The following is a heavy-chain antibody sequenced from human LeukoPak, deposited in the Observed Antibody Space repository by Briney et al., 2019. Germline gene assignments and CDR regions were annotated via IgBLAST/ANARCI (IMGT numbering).Heavy chain of an antibody. V-gene: IGHV1-69*05. J-gene: IGHJ5*02. CDR1: GGTFSSYA. CDR3: AREAKYNWNYAVGWFDP. CDR2: IIPIFGTA. D-gene: IGHD1-7*01. Sequence: GASVKVSCKASGGTFSSYAISWVRQAPGQGLEWMGGIIPIFGTANYAQKFQGRVTITTDESTSTAYMELSSLRSEDTAVYYCAREAKYNWNYAVGWFDPWGQGTLVTVSS.